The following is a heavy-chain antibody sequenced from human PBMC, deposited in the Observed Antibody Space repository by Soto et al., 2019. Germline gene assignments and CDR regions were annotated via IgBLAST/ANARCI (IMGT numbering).Heavy chain of an antibody. J-gene: IGHJ4*02. CDR1: GFTFGNYW. V-gene: IGHV3-74*01. CDR3: ATAEVDY. CDR2: MNSDGRST. Sequence: PVGSLRLSCAASGFTFGNYWMHWVRQAPGRGLEWVSRMNSDGRSTNYADSVKGRFTVSRDNAKNTLYLQMNSLRADDTAVYYCATAEVDYWGPGTLVTVSS.